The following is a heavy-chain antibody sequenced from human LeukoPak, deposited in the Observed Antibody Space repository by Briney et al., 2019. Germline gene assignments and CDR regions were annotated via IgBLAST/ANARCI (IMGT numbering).Heavy chain of an antibody. J-gene: IGHJ4*02. V-gene: IGHV1-2*02. CDR1: GYTFTGYY. D-gene: IGHD3-22*01. CDR2: INPNRGGT. Sequence: ASVKVSCKASGYTFTGYYMHWVRQAPGQGLEWMGWINPNRGGTNYAQKFQGRVTMTRDTSISTAYMELSRLRSDDTAVYYCARDDSSGYIDYWGQGTLVTVSS. CDR3: ARDDSSGYIDY.